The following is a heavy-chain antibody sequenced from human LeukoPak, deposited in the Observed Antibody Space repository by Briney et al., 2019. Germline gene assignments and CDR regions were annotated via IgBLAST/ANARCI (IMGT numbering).Heavy chain of an antibody. V-gene: IGHV4-4*07. CDR1: GGSISSYY. Sequence: SETLSLTCTVSGGSISSYYWSWIRQPAGKGLDWIGRIYTSGSTNYNPSLKSRVTMSVDTSKNQFSLKLSSVNAADTAVYYCARDRWEQAIHAFDIWGQGTIVTVSS. CDR2: IYTSGST. J-gene: IGHJ3*02. CDR3: ARDRWEQAIHAFDI. D-gene: IGHD1-26*01.